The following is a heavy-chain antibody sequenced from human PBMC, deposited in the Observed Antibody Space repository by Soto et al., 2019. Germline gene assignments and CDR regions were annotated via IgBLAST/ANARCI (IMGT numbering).Heavy chain of an antibody. CDR1: GFTFSSYS. Sequence: GGSLRLSCAASGFTFSSYSMNWVRQAPGKGLEWVSYISSSSSTIYYADSVKGRFTISRDNAKNSLYLQMNSLRDEDTAVYYCARDHRGMIFGVAYDAFHIWGQATMVTVS. CDR2: ISSSSSTI. J-gene: IGHJ3*02. D-gene: IGHD3-3*01. CDR3: ARDHRGMIFGVAYDAFHI. V-gene: IGHV3-48*02.